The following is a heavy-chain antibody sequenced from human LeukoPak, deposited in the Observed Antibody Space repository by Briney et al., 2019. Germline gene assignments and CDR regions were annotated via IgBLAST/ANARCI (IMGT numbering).Heavy chain of an antibody. D-gene: IGHD3-3*01. Sequence: GASVKVSCKASGGTFSSYAISWVRQAPGQGLEWMGGIIPIFGTANYAQKFQGRVTITADESTSTAYMELSSLRSEDTAVYYCAREQLFGVVITNYFDYWGQGTLVTVSS. V-gene: IGHV1-69*13. CDR2: IIPIFGTA. J-gene: IGHJ4*02. CDR3: AREQLFGVVITNYFDY. CDR1: GGTFSSYA.